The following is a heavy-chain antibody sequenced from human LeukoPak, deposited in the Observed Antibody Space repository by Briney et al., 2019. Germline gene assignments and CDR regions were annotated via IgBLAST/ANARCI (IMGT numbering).Heavy chain of an antibody. V-gene: IGHV4-39*01. J-gene: IGHJ3*02. CDR2: IYYSGST. CDR3: ARHVSLWNYGDAFDI. D-gene: IGHD1-7*01. CDR1: GGSISSSSYY. Sequence: SETLSLTCTVSGGSISSSSYYWGWIRQPPGKGLEWIGCIYYSGSTYYNPSLKSRVTISVDTSKNQFSLKLSSVTAADTAVYYCARHVSLWNYGDAFDIWGQGTMVTVSS.